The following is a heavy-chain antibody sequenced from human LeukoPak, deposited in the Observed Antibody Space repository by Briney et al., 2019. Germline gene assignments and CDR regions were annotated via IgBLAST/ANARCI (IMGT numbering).Heavy chain of an antibody. CDR3: ARDFRFLDDY. Sequence: GGSLRLSCAASGFTFSSYGMHWVRQAPGKGLEWVAFIRYDGCNKYYADSVKGRSSISRDNAKNSLYLQMNSLRAEDTAVYYCARDFRFLDDYWGQGTLVTVSS. CDR1: GFTFSSYG. CDR2: IRYDGCNK. V-gene: IGHV3-30*02. D-gene: IGHD3-3*01. J-gene: IGHJ4*02.